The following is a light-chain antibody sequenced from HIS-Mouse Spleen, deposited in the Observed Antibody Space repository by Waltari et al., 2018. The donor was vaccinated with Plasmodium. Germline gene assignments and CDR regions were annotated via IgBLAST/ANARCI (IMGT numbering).Light chain of an antibody. CDR3: SSYTSSSTLVV. CDR1: SSDLGGYNY. Sequence: QSALTQPASVSGSPGQSITISCTGPSSDLGGYNYFSWYQQHPGKAPKLMIYDVSNRPSGVSNRFSGSKSGNTASLTISGLQAEDEADYYCSSYTSSSTLVVFGTGTKVTVL. J-gene: IGLJ1*01. V-gene: IGLV2-14*03. CDR2: DVS.